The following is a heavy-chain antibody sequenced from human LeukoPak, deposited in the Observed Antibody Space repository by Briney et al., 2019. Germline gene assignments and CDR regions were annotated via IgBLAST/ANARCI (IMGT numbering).Heavy chain of an antibody. D-gene: IGHD3-22*01. CDR1: GSTVNSNY. J-gene: IGHJ5*01. CDR2: IYSGGIT. CDR3: ARDRYSSGWYDS. V-gene: IGHV3-66*01. Sequence: GGSLRLSCEVSGSTVNSNYMSWVRQVPGKGLEWGSIIYSGGITYYADSVKCRFTISRDSSKNTVDLQMNSLRVEDTAVYYCARDRYSSGWYDSWGQGTRVTVSS.